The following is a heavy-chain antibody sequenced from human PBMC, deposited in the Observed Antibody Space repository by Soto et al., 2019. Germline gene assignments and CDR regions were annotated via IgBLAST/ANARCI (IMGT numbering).Heavy chain of an antibody. J-gene: IGHJ6*02. CDR2: INPNSGGT. CDR1: GYTFTGYY. V-gene: IGHV1-2*04. Sequence: QVQLVQSGAEVKKPGASVKVSCKASGYTFTGYYMHWVRQAPGQGLEWMGWINPNSGGTNYAQKLHGWVTMTRDTSISTASMELSRLRSDDTAVYYCAREYCSSTSCQPSYGMDVWGQGTTVTVSS. CDR3: AREYCSSTSCQPSYGMDV. D-gene: IGHD2-2*01.